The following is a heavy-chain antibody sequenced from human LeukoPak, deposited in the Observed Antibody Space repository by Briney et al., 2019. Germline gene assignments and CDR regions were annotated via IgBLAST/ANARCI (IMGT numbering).Heavy chain of an antibody. CDR3: ARKSGGDYFDWFDP. CDR1: GYSISSGYY. D-gene: IGHD4-17*01. Sequence: PSETLSLTCTVSGYSISSGYYWGWIRPPPGKGLEWIGSIYHSGSTYYNPSLKSRVTISVDTSKNQFSLKLSSVTAADTAVYYCARKSGGDYFDWFDPWGQGTLVTVSS. V-gene: IGHV4-38-2*02. J-gene: IGHJ5*02. CDR2: IYHSGST.